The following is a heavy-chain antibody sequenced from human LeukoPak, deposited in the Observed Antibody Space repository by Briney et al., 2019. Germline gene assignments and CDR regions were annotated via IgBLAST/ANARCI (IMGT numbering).Heavy chain of an antibody. CDR1: GYTFTSHD. D-gene: IGHD6-13*01. Sequence: ASVKVSCKASGYTFTSHDINWVRQAPGQGLEWMGWISAYNGNTNYAQKLQGRVTMTTDTSTSTAYMELRSLRSDDTAVYYCARVSGTPKYSSSWYGRYYYYYYMDVWGKGTTVTVSS. J-gene: IGHJ6*03. CDR2: ISAYNGNT. CDR3: ARVSGTPKYSSSWYGRYYYYYYMDV. V-gene: IGHV1-18*01.